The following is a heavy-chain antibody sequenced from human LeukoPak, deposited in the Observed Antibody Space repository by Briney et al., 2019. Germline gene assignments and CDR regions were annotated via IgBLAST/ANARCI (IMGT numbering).Heavy chain of an antibody. V-gene: IGHV4-30-4*01. J-gene: IGHJ5*02. D-gene: IGHD6-13*01. CDR2: IYYSGST. Sequence: SQTLSLTCTVSGDSISSGDYYWSWIRQPPGKGLEWIGYIYYSGSTYYNPSLKSRVTISVDTSKNQFSLKLSSVTAADTAVYYCARVGYGANWFDPWGQGTLVTVSS. CDR3: ARVGYGANWFDP. CDR1: GDSISSGDYY.